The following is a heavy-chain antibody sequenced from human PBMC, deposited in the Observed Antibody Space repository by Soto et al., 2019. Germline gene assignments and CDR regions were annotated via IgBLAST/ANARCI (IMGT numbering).Heavy chain of an antibody. CDR2: MDQDGSAT. J-gene: IGHJ4*02. CDR3: VCGGNFFIY. CDR1: GFTFSTYW. Sequence: EVQLVESGGGLVQPGGSLRLSCAASGFTFSTYWMTWVRQPPGKGLEWVANMDQDGSATYYVDAVRGRFTVSRDNAKNSLYLKMNTLRVENTAVYYGVCGGNFFIYWGQGTLVTVSP. V-gene: IGHV3-7*01. D-gene: IGHD3-16*01.